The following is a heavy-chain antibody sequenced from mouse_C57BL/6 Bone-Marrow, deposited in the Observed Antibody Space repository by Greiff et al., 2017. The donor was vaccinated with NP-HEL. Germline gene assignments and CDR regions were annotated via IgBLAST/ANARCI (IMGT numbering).Heavy chain of an antibody. Sequence: VKLVESGAELVRPGASVKLSCKASGYTFTDYYINWVKQRPGQGLEWIARIYPGSGNTYYNEKFKGKATLTAEKSSSTAYMQLSSLTSEDSAVYYCAEGYYAMDYWGQGTSVTVSS. J-gene: IGHJ4*01. V-gene: IGHV1-76*01. CDR2: IYPGSGNT. CDR1: GYTFTDYY. CDR3: AEGYYAMDY.